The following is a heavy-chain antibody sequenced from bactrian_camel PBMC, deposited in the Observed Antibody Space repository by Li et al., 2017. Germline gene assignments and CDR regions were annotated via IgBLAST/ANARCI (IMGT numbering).Heavy chain of an antibody. D-gene: IGHD8*01. J-gene: IGHJ4*01. Sequence: DVQLVESGGGLVQPGGSLRLSCATSGFRFNITAMSWARQAPGKELEWVSGINSGGGSTYYLDSVKGRFTISRDNAKNTLHLQLNSLKTEDTAMYFCTQGVYWSTIGDIQRHQRGQGTQVTVS. V-gene: IGHV3S31*01. CDR1: GFRFNITA. CDR2: INSGGGST. CDR3: TQGVYWSTIGDIQRHQ.